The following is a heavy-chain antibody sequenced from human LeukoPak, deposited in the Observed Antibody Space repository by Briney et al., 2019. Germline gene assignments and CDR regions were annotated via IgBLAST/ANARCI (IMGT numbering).Heavy chain of an antibody. CDR1: GGSISSSSYY. V-gene: IGHV4-39*07. J-gene: IGHJ6*03. CDR3: AREGRFTMIVPKGPYYMDV. CDR2: IYYSGST. Sequence: PSETLSLTCTVSGGSISSSSYYWGWIRQPPGKGLEWIGSIYYSGSTYYNPSLKSRVTISVDTSKNQFSLELSSVTAADTAVYYCAREGRFTMIVPKGPYYMDVWGKGTTVTVSS. D-gene: IGHD3-22*01.